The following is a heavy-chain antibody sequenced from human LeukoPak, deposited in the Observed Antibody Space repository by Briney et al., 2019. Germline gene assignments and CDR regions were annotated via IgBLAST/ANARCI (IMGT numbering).Heavy chain of an antibody. V-gene: IGHV3-23*01. CDR3: AKDIRRAGGLDYDILTGLDY. J-gene: IGHJ4*02. CDR1: GFTFNSYA. Sequence: GGSLRLSCAASGFTFNSYAMSWVRQAPGKGLEWVSAISGSGGSTYYADSVKGRFTISRDNSKNTLYLQMNSLRAEDTALYYCAKDIRRAGGLDYDILTGLDYWGQGTLVTVSS. D-gene: IGHD3-9*01. CDR2: ISGSGGST.